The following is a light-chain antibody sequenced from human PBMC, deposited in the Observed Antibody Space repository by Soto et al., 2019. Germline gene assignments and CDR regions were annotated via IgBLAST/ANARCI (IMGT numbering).Light chain of an antibody. CDR1: QSVSSY. CDR2: DAS. CDR3: QQRSNWPPLT. J-gene: IGKJ4*01. V-gene: IGKV3-11*01. Sequence: EIVLTQSPATLSLSPGERATLSCRASQSVSSYLAWYQQKPGQAPRLLIYDASNRATGIPARFSGSGSGTDFALAISSLKPEDFAVYYCQQRSNWPPLTLGVGIKVEIK.